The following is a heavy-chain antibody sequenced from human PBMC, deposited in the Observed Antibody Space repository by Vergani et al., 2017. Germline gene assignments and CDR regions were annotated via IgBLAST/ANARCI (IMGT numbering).Heavy chain of an antibody. J-gene: IGHJ4*02. CDR2: ISYDGSNK. CDR1: GFTFSSYG. V-gene: IGHV3-30*18. CDR3: AKDQAGAMIWRALYFDD. D-gene: IGHD3/OR15-3a*01. Sequence: VQLVESGGGVVQPGRSLRLSCAASGFTFSSYGMHWVRQAPGKGLEWVAVISYDGSNKYYADSVKGRFTISRDNSKNTLYLQMNSLRAEDTAVYYCAKDQAGAMIWRALYFDDWGQGTLVTVSS.